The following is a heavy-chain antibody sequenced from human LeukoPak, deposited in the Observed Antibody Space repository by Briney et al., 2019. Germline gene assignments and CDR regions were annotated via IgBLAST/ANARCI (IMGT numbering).Heavy chain of an antibody. CDR3: ARRAEYSSPFHYYYYMDV. CDR2: IYYSGST. V-gene: IGHV4-59*01. Sequence: SETLSLTCTVSGGSISSYYWSWIRQPPGKGLEWIGYIYYSGSTNYNPSLKSRVTISVDTSKNQFSLKLSSVTAADTAVYYCARRAEYSSPFHYYYYMDVWGKGTTVTVSS. CDR1: GGSISSYY. J-gene: IGHJ6*03. D-gene: IGHD6-6*01.